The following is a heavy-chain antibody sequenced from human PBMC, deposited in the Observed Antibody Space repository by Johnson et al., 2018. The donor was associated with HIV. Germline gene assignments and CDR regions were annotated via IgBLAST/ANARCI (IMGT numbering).Heavy chain of an antibody. J-gene: IGHJ3*01. V-gene: IGHV3-11*04. Sequence: VQLVESGGGVVQPGRSLRLSCAVSGFTFSDHYMSWIRQTPGKGLQWVSYISGSGSIIYSTDSVQGRFTISRDNVKNSLYLQMDSLRPEDTAVYYCARGRHGGIQPSDAFDVWGQGTMVTVSS. D-gene: IGHD3-16*01. CDR1: GFTFSDHY. CDR2: ISGSGSII. CDR3: ARGRHGGIQPSDAFDV.